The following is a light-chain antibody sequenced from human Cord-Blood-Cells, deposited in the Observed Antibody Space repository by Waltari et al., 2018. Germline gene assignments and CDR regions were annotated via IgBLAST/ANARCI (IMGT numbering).Light chain of an antibody. CDR3: QQSYSTPYT. V-gene: IGKV1-39*01. CDR2: AAS. CDR1: QSISSY. J-gene: IGKJ2*01. Sequence: DIQMTQSPSSLSASVGDRVTITCRASQSISSYLNWYQQKPGKDPKLLIYAASSLQSGVPSRFSFSGSGTDFTLTISSLQPEDFATYYCQQSYSTPYTFGQGTKLEIK.